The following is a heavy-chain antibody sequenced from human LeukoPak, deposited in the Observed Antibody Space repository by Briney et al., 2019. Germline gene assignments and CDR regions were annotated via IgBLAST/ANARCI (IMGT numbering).Heavy chain of an antibody. D-gene: IGHD2-15*01. CDR3: ARERCSGGSCAFDI. CDR2: IWYGGSNK. Sequence: GGSLRLSCAASGFTFSSYGMHWVRQAPGKGLEWVAVIWYGGSNKYYADSVKGRFTISRDNSKNTLYLQMNSLRAEDTAVYYCARERCSGGSCAFDIWGQGTMVTVSS. V-gene: IGHV3-33*08. J-gene: IGHJ3*02. CDR1: GFTFSSYG.